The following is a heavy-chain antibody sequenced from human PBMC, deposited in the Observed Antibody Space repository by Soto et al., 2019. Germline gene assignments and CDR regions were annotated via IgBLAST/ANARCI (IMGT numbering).Heavy chain of an antibody. D-gene: IGHD1-1*01. J-gene: IGHJ4*02. CDR3: ARGRYGDY. V-gene: IGHV1-18*01. Sequence: QVHLVQSGAEVKKPGASVKVSCKASGYTFTSYGITWVRQAPGQGLEWMGWISAHNGNTDYAQKLEGRVIVTRDTSASRAYRELRGLRSDDTAVYYCARGRYGDYWGQGALVTVSS. CDR1: GYTFTSYG. CDR2: ISAHNGNT.